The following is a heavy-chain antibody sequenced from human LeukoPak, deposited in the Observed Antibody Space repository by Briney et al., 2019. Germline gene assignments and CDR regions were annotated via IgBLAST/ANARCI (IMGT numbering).Heavy chain of an antibody. D-gene: IGHD1-26*01. CDR1: GFTFSSYL. CDR3: ARDLSGSYWGAFDI. J-gene: IGHJ3*02. Sequence: GGSLRLSCAASGFTFSSYLMSWVRQAPGKGLEWVANIKQDGSEKYYVDSVKGRFTISRDNAKNSLYLQMNSLRAEDTAVCYCARDLSGSYWGAFDIWGQGTMVTVSS. CDR2: IKQDGSEK. V-gene: IGHV3-7*05.